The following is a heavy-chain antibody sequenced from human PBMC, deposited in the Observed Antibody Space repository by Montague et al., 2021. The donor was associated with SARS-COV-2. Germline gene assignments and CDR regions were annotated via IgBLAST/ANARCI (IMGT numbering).Heavy chain of an antibody. CDR1: GDSMSSDRYY. D-gene: IGHD6-19*01. J-gene: IGHJ4*02. V-gene: IGHV4-39*01. CDR2: IFSAGDT. CDR3: ARPRGIAVAGRLAFDY. Sequence: SETLSLTCSVSGDSMSSDRYYWGWIRQPPGKGLEWITCIFSAGDTYYNPSLKSRVTISLDTSKNQFSLRLSSVTAADTAVFYCARPRGIAVAGRLAFDYWGQGTLVPVSS.